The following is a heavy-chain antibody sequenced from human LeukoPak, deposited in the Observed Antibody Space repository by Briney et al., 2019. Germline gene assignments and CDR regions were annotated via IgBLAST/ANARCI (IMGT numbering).Heavy chain of an antibody. CDR1: GASISSSTCY. J-gene: IGHJ4*02. Sequence: SETLSLTCGVSGASISSSTCYWDWIRQPPGKGLEWMGSIFYSGSTNYRSSLWSRITISIDTSKNQFSLKLNSVTAADTAVYYCARTCGRGTIDPGTSGFVAYWGQGTLVTVSS. D-gene: IGHD3-22*01. CDR3: ARTCGRGTIDPGTSGFVAY. V-gene: IGHV4-39*01. CDR2: IFYSGST.